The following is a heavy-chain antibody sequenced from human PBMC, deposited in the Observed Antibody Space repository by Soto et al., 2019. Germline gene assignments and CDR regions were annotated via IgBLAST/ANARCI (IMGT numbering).Heavy chain of an antibody. CDR1: GFTFSSYG. V-gene: IGHV3-30*18. CDR2: ISYDGNVA. CDR3: AKERPIINGYFDY. Sequence: QVQLVESGGGVVQPGRSLRLSCAASGFTFSSYGMNWVRQAPGKGLEWVTVISYDGNVAYYADSVKGRFTISRDNSKNTRYLKMNSLRTEDTAMYYCAKERPIINGYFDYWGQGTLVNVSS. J-gene: IGHJ4*02.